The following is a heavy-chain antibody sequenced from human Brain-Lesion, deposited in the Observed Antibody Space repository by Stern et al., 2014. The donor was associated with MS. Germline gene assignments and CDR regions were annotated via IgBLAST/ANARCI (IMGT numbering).Heavy chain of an antibody. J-gene: IGHJ5*02. CDR1: GGSVSSTSYA. Sequence: QLQLQESGPGLVKPSETLSLTCTVAGGSVSSTSYAWAWIRQPPGKGLEWIGTIYYSGNTYSGPPPNSRLPISLDTPKNQFSLLRWSVTAADTAVYYCAGEEDIRYCSGGSCTGNWFDPWGQGTLVTVSS. D-gene: IGHD2-15*01. V-gene: IGHV4-39*01. CDR3: AGEEDIRYCSGGSCTGNWFDP. CDR2: IYYSGNT.